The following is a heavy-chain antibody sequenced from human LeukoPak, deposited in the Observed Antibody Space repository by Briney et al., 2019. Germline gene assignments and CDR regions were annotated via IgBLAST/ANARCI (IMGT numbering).Heavy chain of an antibody. CDR2: IYYSGST. V-gene: IGHV4-59*08. CDR3: ARLDCSSTSCYYYYGMDV. D-gene: IGHD2-2*01. J-gene: IGHJ6*02. Sequence: PSQTLSLTCTVSGGSINIYYWSWIRQPPGKGLEWIGHIYYSGSTKYNPSLKSRVTISVDTSKNLFSLKLSSVTAADTAVYYCARLDCSSTSCYYYYGMDVWGQGTTVTVSS. CDR1: GGSINIYY.